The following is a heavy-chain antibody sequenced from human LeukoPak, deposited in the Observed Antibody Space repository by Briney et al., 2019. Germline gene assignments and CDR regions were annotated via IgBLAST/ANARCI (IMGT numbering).Heavy chain of an antibody. CDR1: GYSFASYW. CDR3: ARQADYNILTGYHKGHLDY. D-gene: IGHD3-9*01. J-gene: IGHJ4*02. CDR2: IYPGDSDT. Sequence: GESLKISCKGSGYSFASYWIARVRQMPGKGLEWLGIIYPGDSDTRYSPSFQGQVTISVDKSVSTTYLQWSSLQASDTAIYYCARQADYNILTGYHKGHLDYWGQGTLVTVSS. V-gene: IGHV5-51*01.